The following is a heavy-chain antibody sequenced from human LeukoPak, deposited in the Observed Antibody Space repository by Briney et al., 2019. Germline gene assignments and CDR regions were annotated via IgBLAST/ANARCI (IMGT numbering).Heavy chain of an antibody. Sequence: GGSLRLSCAASGFTFSSYAMGWVRQAPGKGLEWVSGISGSGGTTYYADSVRSRFTISRDNSKTTVYMQMKSLRVEDTAVYYCARVPSSASCYFCYFDPWGQGTLVTVS. D-gene: IGHD2-2*01. J-gene: IGHJ5*02. CDR2: ISGSGGTT. CDR1: GFTFSSYA. CDR3: ARVPSSASCYFCYFDP. V-gene: IGHV3-23*01.